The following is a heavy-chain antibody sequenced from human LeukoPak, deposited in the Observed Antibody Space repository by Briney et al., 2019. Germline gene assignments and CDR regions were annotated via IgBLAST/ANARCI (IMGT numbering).Heavy chain of an antibody. V-gene: IGHV3-30*04. CDR3: ARDDNTAMVSLDY. CDR1: GFTFSSSA. J-gene: IGHJ4*02. Sequence: PGGSLRLSCSASGFTFSSSAMDWVPQAPGKGPERVAVISYDGSKKYYADSVRGRFTSSRDNSKNTLYPQMNSLRADDTAVDYCARDDNTAMVSLDYWGQGTLVTVSS. CDR2: ISYDGSKK. D-gene: IGHD5-18*01.